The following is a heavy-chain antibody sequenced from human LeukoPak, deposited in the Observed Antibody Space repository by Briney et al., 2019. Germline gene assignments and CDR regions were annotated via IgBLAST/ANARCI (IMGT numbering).Heavy chain of an antibody. D-gene: IGHD6-13*01. Sequence: GGSLRLSCAASGFTFSNYWMSWVRQAPGKGLEWVANIKEDGSEKYYVDSVKGRFTISRDNAKNSLYLQMNSLRAADTAVYYCARVSPGSGWYSSSWYDGYYYYMDVWGKGTTVTISS. J-gene: IGHJ6*03. CDR3: ARVSPGSGWYSSSWYDGYYYYMDV. CDR2: IKEDGSEK. V-gene: IGHV3-7*03. CDR1: GFTFSNYW.